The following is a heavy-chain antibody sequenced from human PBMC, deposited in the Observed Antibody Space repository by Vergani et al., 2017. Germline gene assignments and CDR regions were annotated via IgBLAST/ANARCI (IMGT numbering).Heavy chain of an antibody. Sequence: QVQLVQSGAEVKKPGSSVKVSCKTSGGTFNMYAINWVRQAPGQGLEWLGRLIPIFGTPNYAQNFEGRVTITADESTSTAYMSLSRLRSDDTAVYYCARASRPEWLQPDSWGQGTLVTVSS. V-gene: IGHV1-69*13. J-gene: IGHJ4*02. CDR1: GGTFNMYA. CDR3: ARASRPEWLQPDS. CDR2: LIPIFGTP. D-gene: IGHD5-24*01.